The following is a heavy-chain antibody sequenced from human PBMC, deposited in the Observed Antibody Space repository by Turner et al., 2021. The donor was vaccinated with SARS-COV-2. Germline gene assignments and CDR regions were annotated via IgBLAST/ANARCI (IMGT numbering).Heavy chain of an antibody. D-gene: IGHD6-19*01. Sequence: QVQLVESGGGVVQPGRSLRLSCAASGFTFSSYGMHWVRQVPGKGVEWVALKAYDGRNKYYADSGKGRFNLSRDNSKNTLNLQMNSLRAEDTAVYYCAKDLGSGWHWGQGTLVTVSS. V-gene: IGHV3-30*18. J-gene: IGHJ4*02. CDR2: KAYDGRNK. CDR1: GFTFSSYG. CDR3: AKDLGSGWH.